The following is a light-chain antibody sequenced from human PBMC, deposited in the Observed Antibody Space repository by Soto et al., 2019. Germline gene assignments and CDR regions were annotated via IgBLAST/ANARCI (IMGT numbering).Light chain of an antibody. Sequence: SYELTQPLSVSVALGQTARIPCGGNNSRSKNVHWYQQKPGQAPVLLIYRDINRPAGIPERFSGSNSGNTATLTITRAQAGDDADYYCRVCDSSTVLFGGGTKLTVL. CDR1: NSRSKN. CDR2: RDI. CDR3: RVCDSSTVL. J-gene: IGLJ2*01. V-gene: IGLV3-9*01.